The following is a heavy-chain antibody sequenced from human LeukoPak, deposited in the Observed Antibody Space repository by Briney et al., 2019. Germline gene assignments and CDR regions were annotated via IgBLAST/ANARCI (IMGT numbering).Heavy chain of an antibody. CDR3: ARGYSNYRLYYYYYYYMDV. D-gene: IGHD4-11*01. J-gene: IGHJ6*03. CDR1: GFAFSTYS. Sequence: PGGSLRLSCAASGFAFSTYSMTWARQAPGEGLEWGSYICSSGSTIYYADSVKGRFTISRDNAKNSLYLQMNSLRAEDTAVYYCARGYSNYRLYYYYYYYMDVWGTGTTVTVSS. V-gene: IGHV3-48*04. CDR2: ICSSGSTI.